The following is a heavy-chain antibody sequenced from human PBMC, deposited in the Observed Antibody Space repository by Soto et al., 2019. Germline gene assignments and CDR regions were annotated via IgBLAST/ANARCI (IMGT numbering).Heavy chain of an antibody. CDR3: ARRRDPDGAYFDS. CDR1: GASISSTDYY. D-gene: IGHD4-17*01. CDR2: MYYSVNT. Sequence: SETLSLTCTVSGASISSTDYYWGWIRLPPGRGLEWIVSMYYSVNTYYNPSLKSRVTISVDTSKNQFSLMLGSVTAADTAVYYCARRRDPDGAYFDSWGQGTLVNVSS. J-gene: IGHJ4*02. V-gene: IGHV4-39*01.